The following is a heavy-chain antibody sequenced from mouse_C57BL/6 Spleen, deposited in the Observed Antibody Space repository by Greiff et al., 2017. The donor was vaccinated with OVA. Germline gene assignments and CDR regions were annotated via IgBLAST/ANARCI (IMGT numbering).Heavy chain of an antibody. CDR3: ARSGDYYAMDY. J-gene: IGHJ4*01. D-gene: IGHD4-1*01. V-gene: IGHV1-42*01. Sequence: EVQLQQSGPELVKPGASVKISCKASGYSFTGYYMNWVKQSPEKSLEWIGEINPSTGGTTYNQKFKAKATLTVDKYSSTAYMQLKSLTSEDSAVYYCARSGDYYAMDYWGQGTSVTVSS. CDR1: GYSFTGYY. CDR2: INPSTGGT.